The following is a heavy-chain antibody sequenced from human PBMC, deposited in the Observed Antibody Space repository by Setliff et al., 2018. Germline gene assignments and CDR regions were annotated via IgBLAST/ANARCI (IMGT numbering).Heavy chain of an antibody. CDR3: ARLGGSSGSGGFYYYYYYMDV. V-gene: IGHV4-34*01. CDR1: GGSFSGYY. D-gene: IGHD3-16*01. CDR2: INHSGSS. J-gene: IGHJ6*03. Sequence: PSETLSLTCAVYGGSFSGYYWTWIRQPPGKGLEWIGEINHSGSSNYNPSLKSRVTISVDTSRNQFSLKLSSVTAAGTAVYYCARLGGSSGSGGFYYYYYYMDVWGKGTTVTVSS.